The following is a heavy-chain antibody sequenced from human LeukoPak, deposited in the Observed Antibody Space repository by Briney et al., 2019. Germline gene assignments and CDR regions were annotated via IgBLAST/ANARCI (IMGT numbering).Heavy chain of an antibody. Sequence: PSETLSLTCTVSGVSISSGDYYWSWIRQPPGKGLEWIGHIYQSGNTYYNPSLKSRVTISVDTSKNQFSLKLSSVTAADTAVYYCARGLDYDFWSGYYTFDYWGQGTLVTVSS. CDR1: GVSISSGDYY. V-gene: IGHV4-61*08. D-gene: IGHD3-3*01. J-gene: IGHJ4*02. CDR2: IYQSGNT. CDR3: ARGLDYDFWSGYYTFDY.